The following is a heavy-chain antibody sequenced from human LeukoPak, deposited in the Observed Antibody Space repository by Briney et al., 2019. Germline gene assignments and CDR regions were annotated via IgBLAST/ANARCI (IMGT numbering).Heavy chain of an antibody. Sequence: GGSLRLSCAASGFPLSSYWMDWVRQAPGKGLEWVANIKEDGSVKNYVDSVKGRFTISRDNAKNSLYLQMNSLRAEDTAVYYCMAESSSPWEGYWGQGTLVTVSS. V-gene: IGHV3-7*01. J-gene: IGHJ4*02. D-gene: IGHD6-6*01. CDR2: IKEDGSVK. CDR1: GFPLSSYW. CDR3: MAESSSPWEGY.